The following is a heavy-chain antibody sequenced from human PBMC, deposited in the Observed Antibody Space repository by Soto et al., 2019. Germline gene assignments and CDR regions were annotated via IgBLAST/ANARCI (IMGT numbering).Heavy chain of an antibody. CDR2: IYYSGST. CDR3: ARDKSTTRYYHYGVDV. D-gene: IGHD1-1*01. J-gene: IGHJ6*02. Sequence: SETLSLTCTVSGGSIRSYYWSWIRQPPGKGLEWIGSIYYSGSTNYNPSLESRVTISVDTSKDQFSLKLTSVTAADTAVYYCARDKSTTRYYHYGVDVWGQGTTVTVSS. V-gene: IGHV4-59*01. CDR1: GGSIRSYY.